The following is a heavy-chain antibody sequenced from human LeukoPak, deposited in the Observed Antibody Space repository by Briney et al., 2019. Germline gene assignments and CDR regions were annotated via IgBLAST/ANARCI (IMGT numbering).Heavy chain of an antibody. CDR1: GGSFSGYY. CDR2: INHSGST. J-gene: IGHJ5*02. CDR3: ARRTPFLCSGLYRGAQWFDP. Sequence: ASETLSLTCAVYGGSFSGYYWSWIRQPPGKGLECIGEINHSGSTNYNPSLKSRVTISVDTSKNQFSLKLSSVTAADTAVYYCARRTPFLCSGLYRGAQWFDPWGQGTQVTVSS. D-gene: IGHD2-8*01. V-gene: IGHV4-34*01.